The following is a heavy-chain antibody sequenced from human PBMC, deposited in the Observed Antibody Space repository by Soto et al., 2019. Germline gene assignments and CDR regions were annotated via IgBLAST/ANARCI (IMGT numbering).Heavy chain of an antibody. CDR1: GFTFSGMS. CDR3: ARDPAAAFDI. V-gene: IGHV3-9*01. Sequence: SLRLSCAASGFTFSGMSMHWVRQAPGKGLEWVSGISWNSGSIGYADSVKGRFTISRDNAKNSLYLQMNSLRAEDTALYYCARDPAAAFDIWGQGTMVTVSS. J-gene: IGHJ3*02. CDR2: ISWNSGSI. D-gene: IGHD2-2*01.